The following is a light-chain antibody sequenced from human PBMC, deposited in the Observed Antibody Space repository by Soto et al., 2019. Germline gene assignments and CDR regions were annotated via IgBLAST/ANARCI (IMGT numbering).Light chain of an antibody. CDR2: DAS. J-gene: IGKJ1*01. V-gene: IGKV1-5*01. Sequence: DIQMTQSPSTLSASVGDRVTITCRASQSISSWLAWYQQKPGKAPKLLIYDASSLESGVPSRFSGSGSGTEFTLTISSLQPDDFATYYCQQYNSDSGTFGPGTKVDIK. CDR1: QSISSW. CDR3: QQYNSDSGT.